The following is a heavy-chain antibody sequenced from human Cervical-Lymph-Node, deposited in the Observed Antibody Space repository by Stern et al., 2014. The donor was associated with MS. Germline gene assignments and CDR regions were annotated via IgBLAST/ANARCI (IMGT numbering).Heavy chain of an antibody. CDR3: ARRELDGGYDWRYNWFDP. CDR1: GGYISLSSYY. V-gene: IGHV4-39*01. Sequence: QVQLQESGPGLVKPSETLSLTCSVSGGYISLSSYYWGWIRQPPGKGLEWIGSVYYNGHTSYNPSLKSRVTISVDTSKNQFSLKLRSVTAADTAVYYCARRELDGGYDWRYNWFDPWGQGTLVTVSS. D-gene: IGHD5-12*01. CDR2: VYYNGHT. J-gene: IGHJ5*02.